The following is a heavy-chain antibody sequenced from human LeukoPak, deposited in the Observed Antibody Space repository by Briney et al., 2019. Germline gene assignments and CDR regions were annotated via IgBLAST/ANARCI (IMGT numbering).Heavy chain of an antibody. CDR1: GYTFTSYY. V-gene: IGHV1-46*01. CDR2: INPSGGST. CDR3: ARPQRFQVGATTWAFDI. Sequence: ASVKVSCKASGYTFTSYYMHWVRQAPGQGLEWMGIINPSGGSTSYAQKFQGRVTMTRDTSTSTVYVELSSLRSEDTAVYYCARPQRFQVGATTWAFDIWGQGTMVTVSS. J-gene: IGHJ3*02. D-gene: IGHD1-26*01.